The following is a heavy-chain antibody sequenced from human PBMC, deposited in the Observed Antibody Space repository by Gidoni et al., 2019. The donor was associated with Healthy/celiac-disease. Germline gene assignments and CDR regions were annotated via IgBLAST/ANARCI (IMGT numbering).Heavy chain of an antibody. J-gene: IGHJ4*02. V-gene: IGHV3-23*01. D-gene: IGHD4-17*01. CDR3: AKDPLGSHDYGDKLPSGDY. CDR2: ISGSGGST. Sequence: EVQLLESGGGLVQPGGSLRLSCEASGFTFSRYAMSWVRQAPGKGLEWVSAISGSGGSTYYADSVKGRFTISRDNSKNTLYLQMNSLRAEDTAVYYCAKDPLGSHDYGDKLPSGDYWGQGTLVTVSS. CDR1: GFTFSRYA.